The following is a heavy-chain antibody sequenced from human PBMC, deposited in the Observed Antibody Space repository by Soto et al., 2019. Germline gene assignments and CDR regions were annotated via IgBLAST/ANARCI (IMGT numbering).Heavy chain of an antibody. CDR2: IYWYDDK. V-gene: IGHV2-5*01. CDR3: AHRCAFALAGQSISFDY. D-gene: IGHD6-19*01. Sequence: QITLKESGPTLVKPTQTLTLTCTLSGFSLNTNGEGVGWIRQPPGKALEWLALIYWYDDKRYTPSLKSRLTIAKDTSTNHAGLSTTTIAPVDTATYYCAHRCAFALAGQSISFDYWGQGNLITVSS. CDR1: GFSLNTNGEG. J-gene: IGHJ4*02.